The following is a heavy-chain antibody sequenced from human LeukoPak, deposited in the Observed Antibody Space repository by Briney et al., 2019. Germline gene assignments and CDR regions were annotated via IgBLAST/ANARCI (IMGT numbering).Heavy chain of an antibody. CDR2: INPSGGST. CDR3: ARVLAYSDAFDI. D-gene: IGHD2-21*01. CDR1: GYTFTNYY. V-gene: IGHV1-46*01. J-gene: IGHJ3*02. Sequence: ASVKVSCKASGYTFTNYYMHWVRQAPGQGLEWMGIINPSGGSTSYAQKFQGRVTMTRDMSTSTVYMELSSLRPEDTAVYYCARVLAYSDAFDIWGQGTMVTVSS.